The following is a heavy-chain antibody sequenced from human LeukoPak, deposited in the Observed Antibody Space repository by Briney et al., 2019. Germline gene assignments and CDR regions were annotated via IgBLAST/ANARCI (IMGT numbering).Heavy chain of an antibody. CDR2: IKHDGSEK. V-gene: IGHV3-7*01. CDR3: ARESTPWRGYIDF. CDR1: GFTFTTYW. Sequence: PGGSLRLSCAASGFTFTTYWMTWVRQAPGKGLEWVAHIKHDGSEKYYVGSVEGRFTISRDNAKNSLYLQMNSLRAEDTAVYSCARESTPWRGYIDFWGQGTLVTVSS. J-gene: IGHJ4*02.